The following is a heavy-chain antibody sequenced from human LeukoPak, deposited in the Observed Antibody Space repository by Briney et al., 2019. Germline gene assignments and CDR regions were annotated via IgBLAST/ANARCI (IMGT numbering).Heavy chain of an antibody. CDR1: GLNFRSNV. J-gene: IGHJ4*02. Sequence: GGSLRLSCAASGLNFRSNVMSWVRQAPGKGLQWVSSISASGDDTPYADAVKGRFTISRDNSKNTLYLRMNSLRAEDTAIYYCARPNGYNNYYFHYWGQGTLVTVSS. D-gene: IGHD5-24*01. V-gene: IGHV3-23*01. CDR2: ISASGDDT. CDR3: ARPNGYNNYYFHY.